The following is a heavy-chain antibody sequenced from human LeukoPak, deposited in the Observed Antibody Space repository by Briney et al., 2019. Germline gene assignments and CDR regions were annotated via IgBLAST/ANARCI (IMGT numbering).Heavy chain of an antibody. Sequence: PGGSLRLSCAASGFTFSSYAMSWVRQAPGKGLEWVSAISGSGGSTYYADSVKGRFTISRDNSKNTLYLQMNSLRAEDTAVYYCAKDLRGSRRVPAALTYYFDYWGQGTLVTVSS. V-gene: IGHV3-23*01. D-gene: IGHD2-2*01. CDR2: ISGSGGST. CDR1: GFTFSSYA. CDR3: AKDLRGSRRVPAALTYYFDY. J-gene: IGHJ4*02.